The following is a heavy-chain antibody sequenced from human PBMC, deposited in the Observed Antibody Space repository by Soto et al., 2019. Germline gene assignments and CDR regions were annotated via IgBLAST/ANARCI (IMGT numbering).Heavy chain of an antibody. CDR3: ARGAATVTPGWFDP. D-gene: IGHD4-17*01. CDR1: GYSISSGYH. Sequence: SETLSLTCAVSGYSISSGYHWGWIRQTPGKGLEWIASIYHSGSTYYNPSLKSRVTISVDTSKNQFSLKLTSVTAADTAVYYCARGAATVTPGWFDPWGQGIMVTVSS. V-gene: IGHV4-38-2*01. J-gene: IGHJ5*02. CDR2: IYHSGST.